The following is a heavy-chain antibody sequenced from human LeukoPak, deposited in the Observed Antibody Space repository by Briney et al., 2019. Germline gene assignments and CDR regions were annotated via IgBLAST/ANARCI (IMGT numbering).Heavy chain of an antibody. CDR1: GGSFSGYY. V-gene: IGHV4-34*01. J-gene: IGHJ6*03. D-gene: IGHD6-6*01. CDR3: ACLTKARPYYYYYYMDV. Sequence: PSETLSLTCAVYGGSFSGYYWSWIRQPPGKGLEWMGEINHSGSTNYNPSLKSRVTISVDTSKNQFSLKLSSVTAADTAVYYCACLTKARPYYYYYYMDVWGKGTTVTVSS. CDR2: INHSGST.